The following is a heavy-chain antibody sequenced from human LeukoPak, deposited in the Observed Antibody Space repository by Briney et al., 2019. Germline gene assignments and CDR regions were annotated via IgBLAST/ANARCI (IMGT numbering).Heavy chain of an antibody. CDR1: GYTFTSYG. CDR3: ARESTIGYCSSTSCYPGAFDI. J-gene: IGHJ3*02. D-gene: IGHD2-2*01. Sequence: ASVKVSCKASGYTFTSYGISWVRQAPGQGLEWVEWISAYNGNTNYAQKLQGRVTMTTDTSTSTAYMELRSLRSDDTAVYYCARESTIGYCSSTSCYPGAFDIWGQGTMVTVSS. V-gene: IGHV1-18*01. CDR2: ISAYNGNT.